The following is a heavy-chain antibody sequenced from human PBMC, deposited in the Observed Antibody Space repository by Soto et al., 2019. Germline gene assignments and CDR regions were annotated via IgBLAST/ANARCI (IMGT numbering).Heavy chain of an antibody. Sequence: SETLSLTCTVSGGSISSYYWSWIRQPPGKGLEWIGYIYYSGSTNYNPSHKSRVNISVDTSKNQFSLRLSSVTAADTAFYYFASMGYHYGSGSYPLDYWGQGTLVTVSS. CDR2: IYYSGST. CDR1: GGSISSYY. J-gene: IGHJ4*02. V-gene: IGHV4-59*08. D-gene: IGHD3-10*01. CDR3: ASMGYHYGSGSYPLDY.